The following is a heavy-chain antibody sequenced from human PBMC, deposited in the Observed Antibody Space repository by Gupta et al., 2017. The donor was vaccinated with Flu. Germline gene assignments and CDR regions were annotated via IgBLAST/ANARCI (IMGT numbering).Heavy chain of an antibody. D-gene: IGHD3-3*01. Sequence: GFTFGDYAMSWVRQAPGKGLEWVGFIRSKAYGGTTEYAASVKGRFTISRDDSKSIAYLQMNSLKTEDTAVYYCTRADKLTYYDFREGVFDYWGQGTLVTVSS. CDR1: GFTFGDYA. CDR3: TRADKLTYYDFREGVFDY. CDR2: IRSKAYGGTT. J-gene: IGHJ4*02. V-gene: IGHV3-49*04.